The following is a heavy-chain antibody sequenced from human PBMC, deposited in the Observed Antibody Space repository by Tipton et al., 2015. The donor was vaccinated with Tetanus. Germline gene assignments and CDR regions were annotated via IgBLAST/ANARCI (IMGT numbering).Heavy chain of an antibody. CDR2: IYYSGST. J-gene: IGHJ6*02. Sequence: TLSLTCTVSGDSISSGDHYWSWIRQRPGMGLEWIGYIYYSGSTNYNPSLKSRLSISVDTSKNQFSLRLTSVTAADTVVYFCARDPGGCTGSSCYRGRSFYYGMDAWGQGTTVTVSS. V-gene: IGHV4-31*03. D-gene: IGHD2-2*01. CDR1: GDSISSGDHY. CDR3: ARDPGGCTGSSCYRGRSFYYGMDA.